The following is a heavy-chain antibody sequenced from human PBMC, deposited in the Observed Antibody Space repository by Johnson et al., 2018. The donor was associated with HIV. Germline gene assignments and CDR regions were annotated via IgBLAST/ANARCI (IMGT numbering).Heavy chain of an antibody. Sequence: QVQLVESEGGVVQPGRSLRLSCAASGFTFSSNAMHWVRQAPGKGLEWVAVISYDGSNKYYADSVKGRFTISRDNSKNTLYLQMNSLRAEDTALYYCARDPWYCRGGNCFLNAFDVWGQGTMVTVSS. CDR3: ARDPWYCRGGNCFLNAFDV. D-gene: IGHD2-15*01. V-gene: IGHV3-30*04. CDR1: GFTFSSNA. CDR2: ISYDGSNK. J-gene: IGHJ3*01.